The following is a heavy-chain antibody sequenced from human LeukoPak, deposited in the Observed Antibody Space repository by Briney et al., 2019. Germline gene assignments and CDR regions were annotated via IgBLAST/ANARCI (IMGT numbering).Heavy chain of an antibody. J-gene: IGHJ4*01. CDR2: IYHSGST. V-gene: IGHV4-38-2*01. CDR1: GYSISSGYY. D-gene: IGHD4-17*01. Sequence: SETLSLTCAVSGYSISSGYYWGWIRQPPGKGLEWIGSIYHSGSTYYNPSLKSRVTISVDTSKNQFSLKLSSVTAADAAVYYCARQIHDYGDYFDYWGQEPWSPSPQ. CDR3: ARQIHDYGDYFDY.